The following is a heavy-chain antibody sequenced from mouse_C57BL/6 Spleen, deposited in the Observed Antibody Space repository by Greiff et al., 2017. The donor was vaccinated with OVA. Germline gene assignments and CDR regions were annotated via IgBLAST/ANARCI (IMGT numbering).Heavy chain of an antibody. CDR1: GYTFTSYW. V-gene: IGHV1-52*01. CDR3: ALITTVVGYYFDD. Sequence: QVQLQQPGAELVRPGSSVKLSCKASGYTFTSYWMHWVKQRPIQGLEWIGNIDPSDSETHYNQKFKDKATLTVDKSSSTAYMQLSSLTSEDSAVYYCALITTVVGYYFDDWGQGTTLTVSS. J-gene: IGHJ2*01. D-gene: IGHD1-1*01. CDR2: IDPSDSET.